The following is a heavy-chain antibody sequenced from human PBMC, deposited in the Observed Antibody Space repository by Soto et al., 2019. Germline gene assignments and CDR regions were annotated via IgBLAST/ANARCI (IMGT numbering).Heavy chain of an antibody. V-gene: IGHV1-18*01. CDR2: ISAYNGNT. CDR3: ARLYCTSTSCYLGMDV. J-gene: IGHJ6*02. CDR1: GYTFTSYG. D-gene: IGHD2-2*01. Sequence: EASVKVSCKASGYTFTSYGISWVRQAPGQGLEWMGWISAYNGNTNYAQKLQGRVTMTTDTSTSTAYMELRSLRSDDTAVYYCARLYCTSTSCYLGMDVWGQGTTVTVSS.